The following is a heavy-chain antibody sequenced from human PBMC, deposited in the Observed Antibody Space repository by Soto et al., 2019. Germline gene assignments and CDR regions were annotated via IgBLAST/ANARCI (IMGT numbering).Heavy chain of an antibody. J-gene: IGHJ3*02. CDR3: ARDSGPYYYDSSGYSTDAFDI. V-gene: IGHV1-18*01. D-gene: IGHD3-22*01. Sequence: ASVKVSCKASGYTFTSYGISWVRQAPGQGLEWMGWISAYNGNTNYAQKLQGRVTMTTDTSTSTAYMELRSLRSDDTAVYYCARDSGPYYYDSSGYSTDAFDIWGQGTMVTVSS. CDR2: ISAYNGNT. CDR1: GYTFTSYG.